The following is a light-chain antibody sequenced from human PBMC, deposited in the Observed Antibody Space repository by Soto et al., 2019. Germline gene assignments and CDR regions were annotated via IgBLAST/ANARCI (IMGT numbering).Light chain of an antibody. CDR3: SIYAGSYNLK. J-gene: IGLJ2*01. CDR1: SSDIGAYKY. CDR2: EVS. V-gene: IGLV2-8*01. Sequence: QSVLTQPPSASGSPRQSVTISCTGTSSDIGAYKYVSWYQQHPGKAPKLLIYEVSKRPSGVPDRFSGCKSGNTASLTVSGLQAEYEANYYCSIYAGSYNLKFGGGTNVTVL.